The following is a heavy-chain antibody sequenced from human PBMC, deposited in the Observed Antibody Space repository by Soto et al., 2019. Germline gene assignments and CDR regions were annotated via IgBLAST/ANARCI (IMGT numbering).Heavy chain of an antibody. J-gene: IGHJ6*03. V-gene: IGHV4-34*01. CDR3: AGGELRENYYSYSMDV. D-gene: IGHD1-7*01. Sequence: LETLSLTCAVYGGSFSGYYWSWIRQPPGKGLEWIGEINHSGSTNYNPSLKGRVTISVDTSKNQFSLKLSSVTAADTAVYYCAGGELRENYYSYSMDVWGKGPTVTLSS. CDR1: GGSFSGYY. CDR2: INHSGST.